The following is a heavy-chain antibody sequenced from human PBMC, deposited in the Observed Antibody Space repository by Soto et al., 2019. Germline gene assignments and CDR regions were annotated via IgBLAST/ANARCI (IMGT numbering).Heavy chain of an antibody. Sequence: GGSLRLSCAASGFTFSSYWMSWVRQAPGKGLEWGANIKQDGSEKYYVDSVKGRFTISRDNAKNSLYLQMNSLRAEDTAVYYCARDQRKAAAGYYYYYGMDVWGQGTTVTVSS. V-gene: IGHV3-7*01. CDR2: IKQDGSEK. J-gene: IGHJ6*02. CDR3: ARDQRKAAAGYYYYYGMDV. CDR1: GFTFSSYW. D-gene: IGHD6-13*01.